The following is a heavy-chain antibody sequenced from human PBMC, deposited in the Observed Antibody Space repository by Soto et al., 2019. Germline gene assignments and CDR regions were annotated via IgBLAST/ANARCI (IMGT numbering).Heavy chain of an antibody. CDR1: GVSIHNSHSF. V-gene: IGHV4-39*01. CDR2: VYYSGGA. CDR3: GRVVEGATRHTDFDS. Sequence: SETLSLTCAVSGVSIHNSHSFWGWIRQPPGKGLEFIANVYYSGGAHYNPSFKSRVTISVDTATNQVSLRMSSVTAADTAVYFCGRVVEGATRHTDFDSWGQGTLVTV. D-gene: IGHD2-21*01. J-gene: IGHJ5*01.